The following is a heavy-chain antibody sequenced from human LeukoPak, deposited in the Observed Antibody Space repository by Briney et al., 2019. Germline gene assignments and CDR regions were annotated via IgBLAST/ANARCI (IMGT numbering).Heavy chain of an antibody. D-gene: IGHD4-17*01. Sequence: SQTLSLTCTVSGGSISSGGYYWSWIRQHPGKGLEWIGYIYYSGSTYYNPSLKSRVTISVDTSKNQFSLKLSSVTAADTAVYYCARDYGYGDYGGDWYFDLWGRGTLVTVSS. CDR1: GGSISSGGYY. J-gene: IGHJ2*01. CDR3: ARDYGYGDYGGDWYFDL. V-gene: IGHV4-31*03. CDR2: IYYSGST.